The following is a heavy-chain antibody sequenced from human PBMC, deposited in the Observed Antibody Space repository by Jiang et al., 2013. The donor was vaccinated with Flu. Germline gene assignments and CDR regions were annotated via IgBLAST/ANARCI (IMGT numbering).Heavy chain of an antibody. Sequence: SRVNSDGSSTNYADSVKGRFTISRDNAKNTLYLQMSSLRAEDTAVYYCARRGLSKGLAYWGQGTLVTVSS. CDR2: VNSDGSST. V-gene: IGHV3-74*01. D-gene: IGHD2/OR15-2a*01. CDR3: ARRGLSKGLAY. J-gene: IGHJ4*02.